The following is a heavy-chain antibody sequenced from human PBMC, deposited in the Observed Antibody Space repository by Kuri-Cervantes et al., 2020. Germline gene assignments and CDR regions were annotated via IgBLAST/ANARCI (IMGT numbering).Heavy chain of an antibody. D-gene: IGHD6-19*01. V-gene: IGHV1-2*02. CDR2: INPNSGGT. Sequence: ASVKLSCKAYVYTFTGYYMRWVRQAPGQGLEWMGWINPNSGGTNYAQKFQGRVTMTRDTSIRTAYMELSRLRSDDTAVYYCARDLTHSSGWPGFDYWGQGTLVTVSS. CDR3: ARDLTHSSGWPGFDY. J-gene: IGHJ4*02. CDR1: VYTFTGYY.